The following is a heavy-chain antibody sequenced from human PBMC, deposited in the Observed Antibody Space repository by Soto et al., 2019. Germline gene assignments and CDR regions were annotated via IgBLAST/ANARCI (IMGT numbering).Heavy chain of an antibody. CDR3: AKDMSDVSGTHDY. V-gene: IGHV3-9*01. D-gene: IGHD3-10*01. J-gene: IGHJ4*02. Sequence: GGSLRLSCAASGFTFDDYAMHWVRQAPGKGLEWVSGISWNSGSIGYADSVKGRFTISRDNAKNSLYLQMNSLRAEDTALYYCAKDMSDVSGTHDYWGQGTLVTVSS. CDR2: ISWNSGSI. CDR1: GFTFDDYA.